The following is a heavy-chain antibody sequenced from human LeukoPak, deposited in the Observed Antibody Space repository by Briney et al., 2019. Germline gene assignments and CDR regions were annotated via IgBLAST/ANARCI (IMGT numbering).Heavy chain of an antibody. CDR2: IIPIFGTA. D-gene: IGHD1-26*01. J-gene: IGHJ3*02. CDR1: GGTFSSYA. CDR3: ARDWSGGSGASDI. Sequence: SVKVSCKASGGTFSSYAISWVRQAPGQGLEWMGGIIPIFGTANYAQKFQGRVTITTDESTSTAYMELSSLRSEDTAVYYCARDWSGGSGASDIWGQGTMVTVSS. V-gene: IGHV1-69*05.